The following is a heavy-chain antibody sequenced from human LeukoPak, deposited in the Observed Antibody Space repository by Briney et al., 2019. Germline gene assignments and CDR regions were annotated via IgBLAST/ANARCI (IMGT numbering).Heavy chain of an antibody. V-gene: IGHV1-18*01. D-gene: IGHD6-19*01. J-gene: IGHJ6*02. CDR3: ARDTPGEQWLVLDYYYYGMDV. Sequence: ASVKVSCKASGYTFTSYGISWVRQAPGQGLEWMGWISAYNGNTNYAQKLQGRVTMTIDTSTSTAYMELRSLRSDDTAVYYCARDTPGEQWLVLDYYYYGMDVWGQGTTVTVSS. CDR2: ISAYNGNT. CDR1: GYTFTSYG.